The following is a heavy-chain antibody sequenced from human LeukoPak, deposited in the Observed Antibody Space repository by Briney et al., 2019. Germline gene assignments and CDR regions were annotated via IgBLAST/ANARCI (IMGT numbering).Heavy chain of an antibody. CDR2: ISSSSSYI. V-gene: IGHV3-21*01. CDR1: GFTFSSYS. D-gene: IGHD1-26*01. J-gene: IGHJ3*02. Sequence: PGGSLRLSCAASGFTFSSYSMNWVRQAPGKGLEWVSSISSSSSYIYYADPVKGRFTISRDNAKNSLYLQMNSPRAEDTAVYYCARDLGRGYAFDIWGQGTMVTVSS. CDR3: ARDLGRGYAFDI.